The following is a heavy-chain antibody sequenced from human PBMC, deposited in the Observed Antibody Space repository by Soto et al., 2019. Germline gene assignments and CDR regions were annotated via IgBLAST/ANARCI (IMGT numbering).Heavy chain of an antibody. CDR1: GGSISSSSYY. CDR2: IYYSGST. V-gene: IGHV4-39*01. D-gene: IGHD6-13*01. J-gene: IGHJ3*02. Sequence: QLQLQESGPGLVTPSETLSLTCTVSGGSISSSSYYWGWIRQPPGKGLEWIGSIYYSGSTYYNPSLKSRVLKTVDTSNNQFAVKMSSVTAADTAVYYRARYGGYSSSWYGVAFDIWGPGTMVTVSS. CDR3: ARYGGYSSSWYGVAFDI.